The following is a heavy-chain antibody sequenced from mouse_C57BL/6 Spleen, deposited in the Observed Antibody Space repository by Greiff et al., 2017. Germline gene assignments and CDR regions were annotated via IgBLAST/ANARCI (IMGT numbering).Heavy chain of an antibody. Sequence: EVKVVESGGGLVKPGGSLKLSCAASGFTFSDYGMHWVRQAPEKGLEWVAYISSGSSTIYYADTVKGRFTISRDNAKNTLFLQMTSLRSEDTAMYYCASGYGSSLYYAMDYWGQGTSVTVSS. V-gene: IGHV5-17*01. CDR3: ASGYGSSLYYAMDY. CDR1: GFTFSDYG. CDR2: ISSGSSTI. J-gene: IGHJ4*01. D-gene: IGHD1-1*01.